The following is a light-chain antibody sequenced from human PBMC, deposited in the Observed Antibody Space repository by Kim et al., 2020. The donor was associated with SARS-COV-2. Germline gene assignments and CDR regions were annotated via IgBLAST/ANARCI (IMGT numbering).Light chain of an antibody. V-gene: IGLV2-11*01. CDR1: SSDVGGYNY. Sequence: GQSVTISCTGNSSDVGGYNYVSWYQQHPGKAPKLMIYDVRKRPSGVPDRFSGSKSGNTASLTISGLQAEDEADYYCCSYAGSYTYVFGTGTKVTVL. J-gene: IGLJ1*01. CDR3: CSYAGSYTYV. CDR2: DVR.